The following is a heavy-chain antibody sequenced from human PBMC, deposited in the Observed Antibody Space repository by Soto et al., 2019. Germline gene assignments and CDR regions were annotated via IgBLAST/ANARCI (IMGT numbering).Heavy chain of an antibody. CDR3: ARGTDEPYYYYYYMDV. J-gene: IGHJ6*03. V-gene: IGHV4-34*01. CDR2: INHSGST. Sequence: SETLSLTCAVYGGSFSGYYWSWIRQPPGKGLEWIGEINHSGSTNYNPSLKSRVTISVDTSKNQFSLKLSSVTAADTAVYYCARGTDEPYYYYYYMDVWGKGTTVTVSS. CDR1: GGSFSGYY.